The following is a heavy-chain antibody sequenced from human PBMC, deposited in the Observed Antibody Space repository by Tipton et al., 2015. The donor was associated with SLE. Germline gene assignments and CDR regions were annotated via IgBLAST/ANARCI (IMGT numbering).Heavy chain of an antibody. J-gene: IGHJ6*02. CDR3: ARVAYDFWSGYGDYYYGMDV. Sequence: TLSLTCAVYGGSFSGYYWSWIRQPPGKGLEWIGEINHSENTNYSPSLKSRVTISVDTSKNQFSLKLSSVTAADTAVYYCARVAYDFWSGYGDYYYGMDVWGQGTTVTVSS. D-gene: IGHD3-3*01. CDR2: INHSENT. CDR1: GGSFSGYY. V-gene: IGHV4-34*01.